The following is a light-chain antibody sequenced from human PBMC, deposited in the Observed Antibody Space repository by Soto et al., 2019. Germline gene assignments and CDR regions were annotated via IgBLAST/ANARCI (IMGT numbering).Light chain of an antibody. CDR3: SSYAGGSSMV. V-gene: IGLV2-23*01. CDR1: TSNVGTYKF. Sequence: QSALTQPASVSGSPGQSITISCTGTTSNVGTYKFVSWYQYHPGKAPKLIIYEGSKWPSGVSSRFSGSKSGNTASLTISGLQADDDGDYYCSSYAGGSSMVFGGGTKLTVL. CDR2: EGS. J-gene: IGLJ3*02.